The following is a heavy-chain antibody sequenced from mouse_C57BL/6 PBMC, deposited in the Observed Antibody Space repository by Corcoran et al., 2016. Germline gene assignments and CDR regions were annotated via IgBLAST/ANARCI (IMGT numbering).Heavy chain of an antibody. CDR1: GYTSTSYW. J-gene: IGHJ2*01. V-gene: IGHV1-55*01. Sequence: QVQLQQPGAELVKPGASVKLSCKAAGYTSTSYWITWVKQRPGQGLEWIGDSYPGSGSTNYNEKFKRKATLTVDTSSSTAYMQLSSLTSEDSAVYYCARERDGYYGDYWGQGTTLTVSS. CDR3: ARERDGYYGDY. D-gene: IGHD2-3*01. CDR2: SYPGSGST.